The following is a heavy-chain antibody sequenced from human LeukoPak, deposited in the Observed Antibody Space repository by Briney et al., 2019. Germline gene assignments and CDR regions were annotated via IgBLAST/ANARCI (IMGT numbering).Heavy chain of an antibody. CDR2: MYYSGST. V-gene: IGHV4-39*01. D-gene: IGHD6-19*01. CDR3: ARVAEQWLPRGGYFEY. Sequence: SETLSFTCTVSGGSISSSSYYWGWIRQPPGKGLEWTGSMYYSGSTYYNPSLKSRVTMSVDTSKNQFSLKLSSVTAADTAMYHCARVAEQWLPRGGYFEYWGQGTLVTVSS. CDR1: GGSISSSSYY. J-gene: IGHJ4*02.